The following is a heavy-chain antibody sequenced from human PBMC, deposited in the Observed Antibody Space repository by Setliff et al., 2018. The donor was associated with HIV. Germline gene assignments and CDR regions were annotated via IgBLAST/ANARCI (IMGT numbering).Heavy chain of an antibody. V-gene: IGHV3-66*02. J-gene: IGHJ4*02. CDR3: ARVLQYNSALDN. CDR2: IYGSGDT. CDR1: GFTLSNTY. Sequence: GESLKISCAASGFTLSNTYMAWVRQAPGKGLEWVSTIYGSGDTYHADSVKGRFTLSRDTSKNTMYLQMNSLRREDTAMYYCARVLQYNSALDNWGQGTLVTVSS. D-gene: IGHD6-25*01.